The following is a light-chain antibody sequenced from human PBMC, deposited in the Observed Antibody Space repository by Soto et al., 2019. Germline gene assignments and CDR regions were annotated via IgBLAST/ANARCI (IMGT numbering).Light chain of an antibody. CDR2: GAS. CDR3: QQGSNWPPIT. V-gene: IGKV3-11*01. J-gene: IGKJ5*01. CDR1: QSIANY. Sequence: EIVLTQSPATLFLSPGERATLSCRASQSIANYLAWYQQKPGQAPRLLIYGASNRATGIPARFSGSGSGTDFTLTISNLESEDFAVYYCQQGSNWPPITFGQGTRLEIK.